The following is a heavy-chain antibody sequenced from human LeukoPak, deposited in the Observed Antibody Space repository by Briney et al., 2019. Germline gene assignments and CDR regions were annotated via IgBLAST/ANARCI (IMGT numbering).Heavy chain of an antibody. CDR2: ISSSSSYT. CDR1: GFTFSSYS. CDR3: ARDLGYY. Sequence: KPGGSLRLSCAASGFTFSSYSMNWVRQAPGKGLEWVSSISSSSSYTYYADSVKGRFTISRDNAKNSLYLQMNSLRAEDTAVYYCARDLGYYWGQGTLVTVSS. J-gene: IGHJ4*02. D-gene: IGHD3-16*01. V-gene: IGHV3-21*01.